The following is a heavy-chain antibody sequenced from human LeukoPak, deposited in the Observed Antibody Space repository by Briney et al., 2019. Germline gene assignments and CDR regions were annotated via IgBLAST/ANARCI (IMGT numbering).Heavy chain of an antibody. J-gene: IGHJ4*02. V-gene: IGHV3-33*01. CDR2: IWYDGSNK. D-gene: IGHD1-26*01. Sequence: PGRSLRLSCAASGFTFSSYGMYWVPQAPGKGLEWVAVIWYDGSNKYYVDSVKDRFTISRDNPKNTLYLQMNSLRAEDTAVYYCARGWETTAYYFDYSGQGTLVTVSS. CDR1: GFTFSSYG. CDR3: ARGWETTAYYFDY.